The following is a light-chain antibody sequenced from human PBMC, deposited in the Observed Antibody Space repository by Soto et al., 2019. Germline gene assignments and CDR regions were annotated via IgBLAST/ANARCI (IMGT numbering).Light chain of an antibody. J-gene: IGKJ5*01. CDR2: GAS. CDR3: QQSYRTPT. Sequence: DIQMTQSPSSLSASVRDRVTITCRASQSISGSLSWYQQKPGKAPKLLIYGASTLQSGVPSRFSGSGCGTDYTLTISILQPEDFATYYCQQSYRTPTFGQGTRLEI. CDR1: QSISGS. V-gene: IGKV1-39*01.